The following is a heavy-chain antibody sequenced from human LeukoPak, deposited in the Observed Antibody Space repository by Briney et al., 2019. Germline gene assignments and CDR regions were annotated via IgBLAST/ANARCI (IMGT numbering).Heavy chain of an antibody. J-gene: IGHJ3*02. CDR2: IGTAGDT. D-gene: IGHD6-13*01. CDR1: GFTFSSYD. CDR3: ARGRGYRGSGWYSGAFDI. Sequence: GGSLRLSCAASGFTFSSYDMHWVRQATGKGLEWVSAIGTAGDTYYPGSVKGRFTISRENAKNSLYLQMNSLRAGDTAVYYCARGRGYRGSGWYSGAFDIWGQGTMVTVSS. V-gene: IGHV3-13*01.